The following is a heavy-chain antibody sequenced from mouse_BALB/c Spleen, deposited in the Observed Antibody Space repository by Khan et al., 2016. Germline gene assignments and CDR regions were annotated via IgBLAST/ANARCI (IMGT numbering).Heavy chain of an antibody. Sequence: EVKLLESGGGLVQPGGSLKLSCAASGFDFSRYWRRWVRRAQGKGLEWFGEFIPDSRTINYTPSLKTKFFISRPNAKNTLYLQMSKVRSEDTALYYCASTFWYFDGWGAGTTVTVSS. CDR1: GFDFSRYW. V-gene: IGHV4-1*02. J-gene: IGHJ1*01. CDR3: ASTFWYFDG. CDR2: FIPDSRTI.